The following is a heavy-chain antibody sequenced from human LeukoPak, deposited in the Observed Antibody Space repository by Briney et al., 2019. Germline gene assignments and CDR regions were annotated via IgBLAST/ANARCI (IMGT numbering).Heavy chain of an antibody. J-gene: IGHJ3*02. D-gene: IGHD3-9*01. CDR3: ARGPNLTGYAFDI. CDR1: SGSLSGYY. CDR2: INDSGST. Sequence: KPSETLSLTCAVYSGSLSGYYWSCIRQPPGKGLEWIGEINDSGSTNYNPSLKSRVTISVDTSKNQFSLKLSSVTAADTAVYYCARGPNLTGYAFDIWGQGTMVTVSS. V-gene: IGHV4-34*01.